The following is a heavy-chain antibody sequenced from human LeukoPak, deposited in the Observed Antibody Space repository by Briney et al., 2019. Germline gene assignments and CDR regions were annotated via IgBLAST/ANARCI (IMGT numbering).Heavy chain of an antibody. J-gene: IGHJ4*02. V-gene: IGHV3-7*01. CDR2: IKQVGTEK. D-gene: IGHD3-10*01. CDR1: GFTVSSNY. CDR3: ARGSSGRYIANFDY. Sequence: GGSLRLSCAASGFTVSSNYTSWVRQAPGKGLEWVANIKQVGTEKYYVDSVKGRFTISRDNAKNSLYLQMNSLRAEDTAVYYCARGSSGRYIANFDYWGQGTLVTVSS.